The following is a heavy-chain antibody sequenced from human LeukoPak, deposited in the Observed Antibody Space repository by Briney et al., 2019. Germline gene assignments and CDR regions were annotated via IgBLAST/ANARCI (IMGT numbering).Heavy chain of an antibody. Sequence: GESLKISCKGSGYSFTNYWIGWVRQMPGKGLEWMGIIYPGDSDTRYSPSFQGQVTISADKSISTAYLQWSSLKASDTAMYYCVRGVVVPAAISAFDIWGQGAMVTVSS. CDR2: IYPGDSDT. J-gene: IGHJ3*02. CDR3: VRGVVVPAAISAFDI. D-gene: IGHD2-2*01. V-gene: IGHV5-51*01. CDR1: GYSFTNYW.